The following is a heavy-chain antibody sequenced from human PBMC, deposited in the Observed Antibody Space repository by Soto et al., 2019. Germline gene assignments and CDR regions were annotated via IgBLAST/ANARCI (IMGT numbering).Heavy chain of an antibody. CDR1: GGTLSDYA. CDR2: IIPTVDSA. Sequence: QVQLVQSGAEVKTPGSSVKVSCKASGGTLSDYAISWVRQAPGQGLEWMGGIIPTVDSANYAQNFQGRLTISADESTSTANLELSSLRSDDTAVYYCAVAAVREIMAQESSGMAVWGQGTTVIVSS. V-gene: IGHV1-69*01. CDR3: AVAAVREIMAQESSGMAV. J-gene: IGHJ6*02. D-gene: IGHD3-10*01.